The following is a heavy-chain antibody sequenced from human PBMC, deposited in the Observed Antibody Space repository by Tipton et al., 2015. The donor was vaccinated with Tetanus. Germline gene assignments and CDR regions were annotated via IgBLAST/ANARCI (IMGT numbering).Heavy chain of an antibody. D-gene: IGHD2-2*01. CDR3: AREDIVVVPAAMGDY. V-gene: IGHV1-46*01. Sequence: QLVQSGAEVKKPGASVKVSCKASGYTFTSYYMHWVRQAPGQGLEWMGIINPSGGSTSYAQKFQGRVTMTRDTSTSTVYMELSSLRSEDTAVYYCAREDIVVVPAAMGDYWGQGTLVTVSS. CDR1: GYTFTSYY. CDR2: INPSGGST. J-gene: IGHJ4*02.